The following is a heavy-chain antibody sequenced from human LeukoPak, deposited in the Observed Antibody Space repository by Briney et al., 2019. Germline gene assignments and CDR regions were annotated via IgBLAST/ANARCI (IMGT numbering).Heavy chain of an antibody. Sequence: GRSLRLSCAASGFTFSSYGMHWVRQAPGKGLEWVAVIWYDGSNKYYADSVKGRFTISRDNSKNTLYLQMNSLRAEDTAVYYCARDALIAGATPDGGMDVWGQGTTVTVSS. CDR3: ARDALIAGATPDGGMDV. V-gene: IGHV3-33*01. CDR2: IWYDGSNK. D-gene: IGHD1-26*01. CDR1: GFTFSSYG. J-gene: IGHJ6*02.